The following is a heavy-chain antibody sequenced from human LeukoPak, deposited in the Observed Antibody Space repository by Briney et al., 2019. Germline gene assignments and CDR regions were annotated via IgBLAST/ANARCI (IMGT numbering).Heavy chain of an antibody. CDR2: INPNSGGT. D-gene: IGHD6-13*01. CDR1: GYTFTGYY. J-gene: IGHJ4*02. V-gene: IGHV1-2*02. CDR3: ARDEGIAAAGKDY. Sequence: ASVKVSCKASGYTFTGYYMHWVRQAPGQGLEWMGWINPNSGGTNYAQKFQGRVTMTRDTSISTAYMELSRLRSDDTAVYYCARDEGIAAAGKDYWGQGTLVIVSS.